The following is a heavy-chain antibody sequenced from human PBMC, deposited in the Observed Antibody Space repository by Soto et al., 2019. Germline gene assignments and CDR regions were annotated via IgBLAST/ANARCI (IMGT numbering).Heavy chain of an antibody. V-gene: IGHV3-64*01. CDR2: ISSNGGST. Sequence: GESLKISCAASGFTFSSYAMHWVRQAPGKGLEYVSAISSNGGSTYYANSVKGRFTISRDNSKNTLYLQMGSLRAEDMAVYYCASGADYDILTGYLYWGQGTLVTVSS. J-gene: IGHJ4*02. CDR3: ASGADYDILTGYLY. CDR1: GFTFSSYA. D-gene: IGHD3-9*01.